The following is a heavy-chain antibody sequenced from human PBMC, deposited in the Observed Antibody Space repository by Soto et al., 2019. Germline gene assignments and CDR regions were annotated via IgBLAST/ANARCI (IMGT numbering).Heavy chain of an antibody. CDR1: GFTFSSYG. Sequence: QVQLVESGGGVVQPGRSLRLSCAASGFTFSSYGMHWVRQAPGKGLEWVAVISYDGSNKYYADSVKGRFTISRDNSKNTLYLQMNSLRAEDTAVYYCAKDRRSSNGWPIIDYWGQGTLVTVSS. J-gene: IGHJ4*02. D-gene: IGHD6-19*01. CDR3: AKDRRSSNGWPIIDY. V-gene: IGHV3-30*18. CDR2: ISYDGSNK.